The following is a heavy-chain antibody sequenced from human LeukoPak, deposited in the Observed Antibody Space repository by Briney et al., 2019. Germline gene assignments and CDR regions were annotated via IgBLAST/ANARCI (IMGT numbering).Heavy chain of an antibody. CDR3: ARHVPVIPTTKRYFYMDV. V-gene: IGHV4-34*01. Sequence: SETLSLTCAVYGGSFSGYYWSWIRQPPGKGLEWIGEINHSGSTNYNPSLKSRVTISVDTSKNQFSLKLSSVTAADTAVYYCARHVPVIPTTKRYFYMDVWGKGTTVTVSS. D-gene: IGHD4-23*01. CDR2: INHSGST. J-gene: IGHJ6*03. CDR1: GGSFSGYY.